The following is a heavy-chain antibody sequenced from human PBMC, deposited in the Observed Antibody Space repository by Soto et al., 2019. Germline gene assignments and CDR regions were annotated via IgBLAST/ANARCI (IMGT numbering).Heavy chain of an antibody. D-gene: IGHD3-22*01. Sequence: GASVKVSCKASGYTFTSYYIHWVRQAPGQGIERKRIINPSGGSTSYAQKLQGRVTMTRDTSTSTVYMDLSSLRSEDTAVYYCARVTPGAYYYDSSGQSDAFDIWGQGTMVTVSS. J-gene: IGHJ3*02. V-gene: IGHV1-46*03. CDR1: GYTFTSYY. CDR3: ARVTPGAYYYDSSGQSDAFDI. CDR2: INPSGGST.